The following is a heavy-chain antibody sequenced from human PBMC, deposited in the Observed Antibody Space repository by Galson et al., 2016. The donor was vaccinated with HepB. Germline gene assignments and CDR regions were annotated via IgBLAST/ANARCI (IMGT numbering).Heavy chain of an antibody. D-gene: IGHD2/OR15-2a*01. J-gene: IGHJ4*02. CDR2: IHHSGNT. V-gene: IGHV4-4*02. CDR3: ARDSGVTAARTSFLFDS. Sequence: SETLSLTCVVSGGSISIGNWYSWVRQPPGKGLEWIGEIHHSGNTNYNSSLKSRVAMSADKFKNQFSLKLSFVTAADTAVYYSARDSGVTAARTSFLFDSWGQGTLVTVSS. CDR1: GGSISIGNW.